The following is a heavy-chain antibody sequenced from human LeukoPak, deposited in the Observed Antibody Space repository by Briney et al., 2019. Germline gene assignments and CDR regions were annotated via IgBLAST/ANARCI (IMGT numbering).Heavy chain of an antibody. D-gene: IGHD6-13*01. V-gene: IGHV1-18*04. Sequence: ASVKVSCKASAYTFTDYYVHWVRQAPGQGLEWMGWISGYNGNTNYAQKLQGRVTMATDTSTSTAYMELRSLRSDDTAVYYCAREGSSWSPDYWGQGTLVTVSS. CDR3: AREGSSWSPDY. J-gene: IGHJ4*02. CDR1: AYTFTDYY. CDR2: ISGYNGNT.